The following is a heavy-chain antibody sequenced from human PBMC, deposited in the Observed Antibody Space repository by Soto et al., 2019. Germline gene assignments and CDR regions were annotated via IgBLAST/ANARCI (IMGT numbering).Heavy chain of an antibody. Sequence: VQLVQSGADVKKPGSSVKVSCEASGDTFNTYAINWVRQAPGKGPEWLGGIIPMYGIANYAPEFQGRVTITADESTSTAFMDPISLRSEDTAVHYCARGFKDKYYYAMDVWGQGTTVTVSS. J-gene: IGHJ6*02. CDR2: IIPMYGIA. CDR1: GDTFNTYA. V-gene: IGHV1-69*01. CDR3: ARGFKDKYYYAMDV.